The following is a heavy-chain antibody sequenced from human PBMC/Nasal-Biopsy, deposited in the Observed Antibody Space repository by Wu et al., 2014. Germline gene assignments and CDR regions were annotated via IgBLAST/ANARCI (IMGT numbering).Heavy chain of an antibody. CDR3: AKEEGDCGGECYPWFFQQ. V-gene: IGHV3-23*02. CDR2: ISGSGGSE. CDR1: GFTFSKSA. J-gene: IGHJ1*01. D-gene: IGHD2-21*01. Sequence: LRLSCAASGFTFSKSAMNWVRQAPGKGLEWVSGISGSGGSEYYGESVKGRFIISRDNSKSTMYLQMNSLRVEDTAVYYCAKEEGDCGGECYPWFFQQWGQGTRVTVYS.